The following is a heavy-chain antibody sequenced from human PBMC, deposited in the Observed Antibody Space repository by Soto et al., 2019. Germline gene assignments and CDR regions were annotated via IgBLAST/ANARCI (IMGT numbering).Heavy chain of an antibody. Sequence: ASVKVSCKASGYTFTGYYMHWVRQAPGQGLEWMGWINPNSGGTNYAQKFQGWVTMTRDTSISTAYMELSRLRSDDTAVYYCARDRCISTSCWGGDAFDIWGQGTMVTVSS. CDR1: GYTFTGYY. CDR3: ARDRCISTSCWGGDAFDI. V-gene: IGHV1-2*04. CDR2: INPNSGGT. D-gene: IGHD2-2*01. J-gene: IGHJ3*02.